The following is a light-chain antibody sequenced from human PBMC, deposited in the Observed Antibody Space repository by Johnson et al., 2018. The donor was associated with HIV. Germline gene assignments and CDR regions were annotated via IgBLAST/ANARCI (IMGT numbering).Light chain of an antibody. Sequence: QSVLTQPPSASGTPVQRVTISCSGSSSNIGSNTVNWYQQLPGTAPKLLIYSNNQRPSGVPDRFSGSKSGTSASLAISRLQSEDEADYYCAAWDDSLNGPYVFGTGTKVTVL. V-gene: IGLV1-44*01. CDR1: SSNIGSNT. CDR2: SNN. CDR3: AAWDDSLNGPYV. J-gene: IGLJ1*01.